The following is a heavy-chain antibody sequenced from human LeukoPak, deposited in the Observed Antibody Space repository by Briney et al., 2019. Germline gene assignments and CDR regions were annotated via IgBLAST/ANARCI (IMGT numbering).Heavy chain of an antibody. J-gene: IGHJ4*02. CDR1: GFTFSSYW. CDR2: IKQDGSEK. CDR3: ARAFSGYYFDY. Sequence: GGSLRLSCAASGFTFSSYWMSWVRQAPGKGLEWVANIKQDGSEKYYVDSVKGRFTISRDSAKNSLYLQMNSLRAEDTVVYYCARAFSGYYFDYWGQGTLVTVSS. V-gene: IGHV3-7*05. D-gene: IGHD5-12*01.